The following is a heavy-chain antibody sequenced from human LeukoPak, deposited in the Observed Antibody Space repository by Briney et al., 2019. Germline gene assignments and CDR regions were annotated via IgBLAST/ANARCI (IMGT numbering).Heavy chain of an antibody. V-gene: IGHV4-38-2*02. CDR2: IYHSGST. J-gene: IGHJ4*02. Sequence: SETLSLTCTVSGYSISSGYYWGWIRQPPGKGLEWIGSIYHSGSTYYNPSLKSRVTISVDTSKNQFPLKLSSVTAADTAVYYCARVGPVITIFGANNYFDYWGQGTLVTVSS. CDR1: GYSISSGYY. CDR3: ARVGPVITIFGANNYFDY. D-gene: IGHD3-3*01.